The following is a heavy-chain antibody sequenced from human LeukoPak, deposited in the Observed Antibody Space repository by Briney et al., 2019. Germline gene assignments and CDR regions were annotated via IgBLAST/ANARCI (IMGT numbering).Heavy chain of an antibody. D-gene: IGHD2-15*01. CDR1: GYTFTGYY. CDR2: INPNSGGT. Sequence: ASVKVSCKASGYTFTGYYMHWVRQAPGQGLEWMGWINPNSGGTNYAQKFQGRVTMTRDTSISTAYMELSRLRSDDTAVYYCAGGIGCSGGSCYSIYYMDVWGKGTTVTVSS. CDR3: AGGIGCSGGSCYSIYYMDV. V-gene: IGHV1-2*02. J-gene: IGHJ6*03.